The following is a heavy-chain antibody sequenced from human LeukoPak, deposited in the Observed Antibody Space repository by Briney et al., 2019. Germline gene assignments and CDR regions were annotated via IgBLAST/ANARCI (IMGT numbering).Heavy chain of an antibody. CDR1: GFSFSSYE. Sequence: PGGSLRLSCSASGFSFSSYEMNWVRQAPGKGLEWVSHISSSATSTYYADSVKGRFTISRDNSKNTLFLQMNSLRAEDTAVYYCAKGPTMTLWFWGQGTLVTVSS. CDR2: ISSSATST. J-gene: IGHJ4*02. D-gene: IGHD3-22*01. CDR3: AKGPTMTLWF. V-gene: IGHV3-23*01.